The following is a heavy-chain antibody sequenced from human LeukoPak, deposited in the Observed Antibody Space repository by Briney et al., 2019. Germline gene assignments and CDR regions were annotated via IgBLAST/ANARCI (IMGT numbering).Heavy chain of an antibody. J-gene: IGHJ4*02. V-gene: IGHV4-4*01. CDR1: GFTFSSYGM. CDR2: VYPSGST. CDR3: GTTEHDSGDY. D-gene: IGHD6-25*01. Sequence: GSLRLSCAASGFTFSSYGMSWVRQPPGKGLEWIGEVYPSGSTNYSPSLKSRVTISVDKSKNQFSLTLSSVTAADTAVYFCGTTEHDSGDYWGQGTLVTVSS.